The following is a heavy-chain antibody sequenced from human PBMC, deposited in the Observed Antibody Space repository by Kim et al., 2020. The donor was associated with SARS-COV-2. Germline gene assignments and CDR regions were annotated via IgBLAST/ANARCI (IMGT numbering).Heavy chain of an antibody. CDR3: ARHSLRFLEWANWLDP. V-gene: IGHV4-39*01. J-gene: IGHJ5*02. D-gene: IGHD3-3*01. Sequence: ETLSLTCTVSGGSISSSSYYWGWIRQPPGKGLEWIGSIYYSGSTYYNPSLKSRVTISVDTSKNQFSLKLSSVTAADTAVYYCARHSLRFLEWANWLDPWGQGTLVTVSS. CDR2: IYYSGST. CDR1: GGSISSSSYY.